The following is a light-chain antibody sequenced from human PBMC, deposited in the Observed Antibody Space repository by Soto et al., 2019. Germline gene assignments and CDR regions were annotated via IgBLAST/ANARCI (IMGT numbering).Light chain of an antibody. CDR2: AAS. CDR3: QQYDSSQYT. Sequence: EIVLTQSPGTLSLSPGERATLSCRASQSVNSNYLAWYQQKPDQAPRLLIYAASRRATGVTDRFSGSGSGTDFTLTISRLEPEDCAVYYCQQYDSSQYTFGQGTKLEIK. CDR1: QSVNSNY. V-gene: IGKV3-20*01. J-gene: IGKJ2*01.